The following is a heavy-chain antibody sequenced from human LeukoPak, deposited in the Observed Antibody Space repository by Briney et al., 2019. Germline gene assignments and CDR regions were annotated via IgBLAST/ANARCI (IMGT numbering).Heavy chain of an antibody. D-gene: IGHD3-10*01. CDR1: GYTFTSYG. J-gene: IGHJ4*02. Sequence: ASVKVSCKASGYTFTSYGISWVRQAPGQGLEWMGWISAYNGNTNYAQKLQGRVTMTTDTSTSTAYMELRSLRSDDTAVYYCARTPQRYYGSGSYCLDYWGQGTLVTVSS. CDR3: ARTPQRYYGSGSYCLDY. CDR2: ISAYNGNT. V-gene: IGHV1-18*01.